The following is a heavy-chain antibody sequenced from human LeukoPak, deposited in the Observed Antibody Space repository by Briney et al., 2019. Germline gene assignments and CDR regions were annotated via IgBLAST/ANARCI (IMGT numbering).Heavy chain of an antibody. CDR2: IYYSGST. CDR1: GGSISSSSYY. V-gene: IGHV4-39*01. J-gene: IGHJ4*02. CDR3: ARQGRIGSYYAQDY. D-gene: IGHD1-26*01. Sequence: PSETLSLTCTVSGGSISSSSYYWGWIRQPPGKGLEWIGSIYYSGSTYYNPSLKSRVTISVDTSKNQFSLKLSSVTAADTAVYYCARQGRIGSYYAQDYWGQVTLVTFSS.